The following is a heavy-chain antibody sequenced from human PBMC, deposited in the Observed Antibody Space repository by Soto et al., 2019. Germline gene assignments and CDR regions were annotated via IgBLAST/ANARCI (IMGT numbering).Heavy chain of an antibody. CDR2: ISYDGSNK. D-gene: IGHD4-17*01. Sequence: GGSLRLSCAASGFTFSSYGMHWVRQAPGKGLEWVAVISYDGSNKYYADSVKGRFTISRDNSKNTLYLQMNSLRAEDTAVYYCAKDLSPYYGGNSGFHYGMDVWGQGNTVTVSS. V-gene: IGHV3-30*18. J-gene: IGHJ6*02. CDR1: GFTFSSYG. CDR3: AKDLSPYYGGNSGFHYGMDV.